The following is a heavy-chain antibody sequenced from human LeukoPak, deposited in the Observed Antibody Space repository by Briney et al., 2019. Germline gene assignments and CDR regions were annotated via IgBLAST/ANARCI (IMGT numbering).Heavy chain of an antibody. CDR1: GDSISSSSYY. V-gene: IGHV4-39*07. D-gene: IGHD5-12*01. J-gene: IGHJ4*02. Sequence: PSETLSLTCTVSGDSISSSSYYWGWIRQPPGKGLEWIGSIYNSGSTYYNPSLESRITMSVDTSKNQFSLKLSSVTAADTAVYYCAREGGYHSYFDYWGQGTLVTVSS. CDR2: IYNSGST. CDR3: AREGGYHSYFDY.